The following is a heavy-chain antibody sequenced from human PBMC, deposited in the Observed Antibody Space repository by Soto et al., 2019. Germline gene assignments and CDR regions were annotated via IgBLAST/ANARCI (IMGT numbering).Heavy chain of an antibody. V-gene: IGHV4-39*01. Sequence: PSETLSLTCSVSGYSVSSSDYYWAWLRQSPGKGQEWIGSVFYTGFTSYNPSLESRVSVSVDTSKSQFSLKLSAVTAADTAVYYCATSQKGYNWNYFDHWGQGALVTVSS. CDR1: GYSVSSSDYY. D-gene: IGHD1-20*01. J-gene: IGHJ4*02. CDR3: ATSQKGYNWNYFDH. CDR2: VFYTGFT.